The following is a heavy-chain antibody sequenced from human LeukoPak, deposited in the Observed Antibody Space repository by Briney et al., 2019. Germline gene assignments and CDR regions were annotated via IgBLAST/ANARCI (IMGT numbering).Heavy chain of an antibody. CDR3: ARDFMDIVVVVAATLTGGAGYYGMDV. Sequence: ASVKVSCKTSGYTFTDYYLHWVRQVPGHGLEWMGRINPKSGVANYVQKFQDRVTMTTDTSTSTAYMELRSLRSDDTAVYYCARDFMDIVVVVAATLTGGAGYYGMDVWGQGTTVTVSS. CDR2: INPKSGVA. D-gene: IGHD2-15*01. V-gene: IGHV1-2*06. CDR1: GYTFTDYY. J-gene: IGHJ6*02.